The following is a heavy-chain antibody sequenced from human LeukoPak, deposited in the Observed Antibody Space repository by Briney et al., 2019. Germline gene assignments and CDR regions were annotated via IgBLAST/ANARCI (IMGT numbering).Heavy chain of an antibody. D-gene: IGHD5-24*01. V-gene: IGHV1-69*13. CDR2: IIPIFGTA. CDR3: AREGDGYVRYFDY. Sequence: SVKVSCKASGGTFSSYAISWVRQAPGQGPEWMGGIIPIFGTANYAQKFQGRVTITADESTSTAYMELSSLRSEDTAVYYCAREGDGYVRYFDYWGQGTLVTVSS. J-gene: IGHJ4*02. CDR1: GGTFSSYA.